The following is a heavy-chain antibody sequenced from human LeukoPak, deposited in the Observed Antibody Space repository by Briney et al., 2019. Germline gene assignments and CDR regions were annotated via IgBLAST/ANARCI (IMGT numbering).Heavy chain of an antibody. CDR2: ISSNGGST. J-gene: IGHJ5*02. CDR3: ARASCSGGSCYMDP. Sequence: GGSLRLSCAASGFTFSSYAMHWVRQAPGKGLEYVSAISSNGGSTYYANSVKGRFTISRDNSKNTLYLQMGSLRAEDMAVYYCARASCSGGSCYMDPWGQGTLVTVSS. D-gene: IGHD2-15*01. V-gene: IGHV3-64*01. CDR1: GFTFSSYA.